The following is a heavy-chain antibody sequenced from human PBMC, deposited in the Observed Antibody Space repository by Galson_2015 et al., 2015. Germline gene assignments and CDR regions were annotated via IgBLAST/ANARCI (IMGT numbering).Heavy chain of an antibody. CDR2: ISGSGGST. J-gene: IGHJ4*02. CDR1: GFTFSSYA. D-gene: IGHD6-19*01. CDR3: AKAFSIAVAGLIDY. V-gene: IGHV3-23*01. Sequence: SLRLSCAASGFTFSSYAMSWVRQAPGKGLEWVSAISGSGGSTYYADSVKGRFTISRDNSKNTLYLQMNSLRAEDTAVYYCAKAFSIAVAGLIDYWGQGTLVTVSS.